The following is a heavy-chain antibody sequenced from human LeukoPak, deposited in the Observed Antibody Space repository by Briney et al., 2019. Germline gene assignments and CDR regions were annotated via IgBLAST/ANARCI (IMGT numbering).Heavy chain of an antibody. CDR1: GFTFSSHV. J-gene: IGHJ6*02. CDR3: ASVTLSGGMDV. CDR2: INGDGGNT. D-gene: IGHD2-21*02. Sequence: GGSLRLSCAASGFTFSSHVMTWVRQAPGKGLEWVSTINGDGGNTYYPDSVKGRFTISRDNSKNTLYLQMNSLRAKDTAVYYCASVTLSGGMDVWGQGTTVTVSS. V-gene: IGHV3-23*01.